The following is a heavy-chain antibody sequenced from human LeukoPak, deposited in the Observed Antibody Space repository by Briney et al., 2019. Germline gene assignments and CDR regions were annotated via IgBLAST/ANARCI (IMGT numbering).Heavy chain of an antibody. CDR1: GFTFSSHW. Sequence: QTGGSLRLSCAASGFTFSSHWMHWVRQAPGKGLVWVSRINSDGSSKSYADSVKGRFTISRDNAKNTLYLQMNSLRAEDTAVYYCASKYCSGGSCYFDYWGQGTLVTVSS. V-gene: IGHV3-74*01. D-gene: IGHD2-15*01. J-gene: IGHJ4*02. CDR3: ASKYCSGGSCYFDY. CDR2: INSDGSSK.